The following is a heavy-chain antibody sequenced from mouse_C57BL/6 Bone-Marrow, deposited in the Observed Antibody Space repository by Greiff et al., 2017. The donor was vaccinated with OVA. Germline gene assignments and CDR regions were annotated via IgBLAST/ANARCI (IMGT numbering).Heavy chain of an antibody. CDR1: GYTFTSYW. D-gene: IGHD1-1*01. V-gene: IGHV1-5*01. CDR2: IYPGNSDT. CDR3: TGTTVAY. Sequence: VQLKQSGTVLARPGASVKMSCKTSGYTFTSYWMHWVKQRPGQGLEWIGAIYPGNSDTSYNQKFKGKAKLTADSSASTAYMELSSLTNEDSAVYYCTGTTVAYWGQGTLVTVSA. J-gene: IGHJ3*01.